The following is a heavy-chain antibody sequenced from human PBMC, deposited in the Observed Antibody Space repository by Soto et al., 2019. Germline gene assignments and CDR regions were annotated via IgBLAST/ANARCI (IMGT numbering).Heavy chain of an antibody. V-gene: IGHV6-1*01. CDR2: TYYRSKWYN. Sequence: PSQTLSLTCAISGDSVSSNSAAWNWIRQSPSRGLEWLGRTYYRSKWYNDYAVSVKSRITINPDTSKNQFSLQLNSVTPEDTAVYCCTREGYCSTTSCYYYYYGMDVWGQGTTVTVSS. CDR3: TREGYCSTTSCYYYYYGMDV. J-gene: IGHJ6*02. CDR1: GDSVSSNSAA. D-gene: IGHD2-2*01.